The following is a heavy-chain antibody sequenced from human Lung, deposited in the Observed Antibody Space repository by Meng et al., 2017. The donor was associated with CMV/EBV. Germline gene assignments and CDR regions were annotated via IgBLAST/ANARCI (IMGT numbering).Heavy chain of an antibody. CDR3: ARAGVLPSDPTANRYYGLDV. V-gene: IGHV1-46*01. CDR2: INPSDRWT. D-gene: IGHD1-14*01. CDR1: GYTFTSYN. J-gene: IGHJ6*02. Sequence: SVKVSCXASGYTFTSYNMHWVRQAPGQGLEWMGMINPSDRWTTYAQRFQGRVTMTTDTSTSTVYMELSSLRSDDTAVYYCARAGVLPSDPTANRYYGLDVWGQGTTVAVSS.